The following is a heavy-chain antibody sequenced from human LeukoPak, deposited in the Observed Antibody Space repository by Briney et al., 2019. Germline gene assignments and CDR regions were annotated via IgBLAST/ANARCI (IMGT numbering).Heavy chain of an antibody. V-gene: IGHV4-31*03. CDR2: TYHGGST. Sequence: SETLSLTCSVSGGSISSGGYHWRWIRQHPGKGLEWIGYTYHGGSTYYNPSLKSRATISIDTSKNQFSLKLTSVTAADTAVYYCARAISGSDSYYLVYFDYWGQGTLVTVSS. CDR1: GGSISSGGYH. J-gene: IGHJ4*02. D-gene: IGHD3-10*01. CDR3: ARAISGSDSYYLVYFDY.